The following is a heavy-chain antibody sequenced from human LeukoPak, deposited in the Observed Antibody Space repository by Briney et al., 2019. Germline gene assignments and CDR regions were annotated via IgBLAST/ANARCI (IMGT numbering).Heavy chain of an antibody. Sequence: SETLSLTCAVYGGSLRGYYWNWIRQPPGKGLEWIGEINHSGSTNYNPSLKSRVTISVDTSKNQFSLKLSSVTAADTAVYYCARGLSYYYDSSGYYREYRFGDYWGQGTLVTVSS. CDR1: GGSLRGYY. CDR2: INHSGST. J-gene: IGHJ4*02. V-gene: IGHV4-34*01. CDR3: ARGLSYYYDSSGYYREYRFGDY. D-gene: IGHD3-22*01.